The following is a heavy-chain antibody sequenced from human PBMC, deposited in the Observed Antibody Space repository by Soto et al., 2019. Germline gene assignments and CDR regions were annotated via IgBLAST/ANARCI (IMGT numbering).Heavy chain of an antibody. J-gene: IGHJ4*02. CDR3: VRTIQPTTTTYFYT. D-gene: IGHD5-18*01. CDR2: IRNKAHSYST. CDR1: GFTFGDHY. Sequence: GGSLRLSCAVSGFTFGDHYMDWVRQAPGKGLEWVGRIRNKAHSYSTAYAASVKGRLTFSRDDSKNSVYLQMNSLKTEDTAVYYCVRTIQPTTTTYFYTLGQGTLVTISS. V-gene: IGHV3-72*01.